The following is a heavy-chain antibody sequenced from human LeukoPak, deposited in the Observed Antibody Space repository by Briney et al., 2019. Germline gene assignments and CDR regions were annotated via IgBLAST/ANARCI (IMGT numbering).Heavy chain of an antibody. CDR1: GGSISSTSYY. J-gene: IGHJ3*01. CDR3: AKAGVRYFDSSGLYAFDF. Sequence: PSETLSLTCAVSGGSISSTSYYWAWIRQPPGKGLEWIGTIYYSGSTYHNPSLKSRVTLSEDTSRNQFSLRLSSVDAADTAVYYCAKAGVRYFDSSGLYAFDFWGQGTTVTVSS. CDR2: IYYSGST. D-gene: IGHD3-22*01. V-gene: IGHV4-39*01.